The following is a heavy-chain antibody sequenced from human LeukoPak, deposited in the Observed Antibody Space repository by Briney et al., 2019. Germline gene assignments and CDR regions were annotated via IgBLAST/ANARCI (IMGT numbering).Heavy chain of an antibody. V-gene: IGHV1-69*04. CDR2: IIPILGIA. D-gene: IGHD4-17*01. Sequence: AAVKVSCKASGGTFSSYAISWVRQAPGQGLEWMGRIIPILGIANYAQKFQGRVTITADKSTSTAYMELSSLRSEDTAVYYCARDASSGIYGDLNWLDPWGQGTLVTVSS. CDR3: ARDASSGIYGDLNWLDP. J-gene: IGHJ5*02. CDR1: GGTFSSYA.